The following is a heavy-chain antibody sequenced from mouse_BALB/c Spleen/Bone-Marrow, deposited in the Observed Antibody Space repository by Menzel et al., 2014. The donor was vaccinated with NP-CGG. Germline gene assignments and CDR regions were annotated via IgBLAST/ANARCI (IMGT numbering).Heavy chain of an antibody. Sequence: VQLVESGAELAKPGASVKMSCKASGYTFTSYWMHWVKQRPGQGLEWIGYINPSTGYTEYNQKFKDKATLTADKSSSTAYMQLSSLTSEDSAVYYCARSRTGTYLDYWGQGTSLTVDS. V-gene: IGHV1-7*01. CDR2: INPSTGYT. D-gene: IGHD4-1*01. CDR3: ARSRTGTYLDY. CDR1: GYTFTSYW. J-gene: IGHJ2*03.